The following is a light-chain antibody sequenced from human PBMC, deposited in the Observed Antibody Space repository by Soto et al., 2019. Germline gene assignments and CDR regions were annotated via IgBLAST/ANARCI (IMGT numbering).Light chain of an antibody. CDR2: DAS. V-gene: IGKV3-15*01. Sequence: EIVMTQSPATLSVSPGEGATLSCRASQNVYNNLAWYQQRLGQPPRLLIYDASTRATGISARFSGSGYGTEFTLTISSLQSEDFAVYFCQQCRNWPLTFGGGTKVDIK. J-gene: IGKJ4*01. CDR1: QNVYNN. CDR3: QQCRNWPLT.